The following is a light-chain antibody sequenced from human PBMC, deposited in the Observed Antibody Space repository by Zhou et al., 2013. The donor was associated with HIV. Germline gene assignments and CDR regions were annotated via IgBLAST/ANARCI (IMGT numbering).Light chain of an antibody. CDR1: QSLLHSNGYNY. J-gene: IGKJ1*01. V-gene: IGKV2-28*01. CDR2: LGS. Sequence: DIVMTQSPLSLPVTPGEPASISCRSSQSLLHSNGYNYLDWYLQKPGQSPQLLIYLGSNRASGVPDRFSGSGSGTDFTLKISRVEAEDVGVYYCMQGAHWPWTFGQGTTVE. CDR3: MQGAHWPWT.